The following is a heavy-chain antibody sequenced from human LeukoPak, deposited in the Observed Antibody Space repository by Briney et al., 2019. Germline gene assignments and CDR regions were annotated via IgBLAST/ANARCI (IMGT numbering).Heavy chain of an antibody. V-gene: IGHV4-4*07. J-gene: IGHJ4*02. Sequence: SETLSLTCTVSGGSISSYYWSWIRQPAGKGLEWIGRIYTSGSTNYNPSLKSRVTMSVDTSKNQFSLKLSSVTAAHTAVYYSSSRRRGGSHGLDYWGQGTLVTVPS. CDR1: GGSISSYY. CDR3: SSRRRGGSHGLDY. CDR2: IYTSGST. D-gene: IGHD1-26*01.